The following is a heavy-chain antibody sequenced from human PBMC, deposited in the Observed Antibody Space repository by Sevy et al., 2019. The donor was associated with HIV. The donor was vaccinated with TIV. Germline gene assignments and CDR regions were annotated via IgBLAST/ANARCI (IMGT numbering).Heavy chain of an antibody. J-gene: IGHJ3*02. Sequence: ASVNVSCKVSGYTLTELSMHWVRQAPGKGLEWMGGFDPEDGETIYAQKFQGRVTMTEDTSTDTAYMELSSLRSEDTAVYYCATAPPLTIFGVVTGGLWLAFDISGQGTMVTVSS. CDR1: GYTLTELS. CDR3: ATAPPLTIFGVVTGGLWLAFDI. D-gene: IGHD3-3*01. CDR2: FDPEDGET. V-gene: IGHV1-24*01.